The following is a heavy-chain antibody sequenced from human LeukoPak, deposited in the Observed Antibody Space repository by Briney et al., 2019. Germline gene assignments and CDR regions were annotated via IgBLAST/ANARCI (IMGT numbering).Heavy chain of an antibody. J-gene: IGHJ4*02. V-gene: IGHV1-18*01. D-gene: IGHD4-17*01. CDR2: ISANNGNK. Sequence: ASVKVSCKASGYTFTSYGISWVRQAPGQEREGMGWISANNGNKNYAQKLHGRVTMTTDTSTSTAYMEMRSLRSEDTAVYYCARDLSAGTVTIFNYWGQGSLVTVSS. CDR3: ARDLSAGTVTIFNY. CDR1: GYTFTSYG.